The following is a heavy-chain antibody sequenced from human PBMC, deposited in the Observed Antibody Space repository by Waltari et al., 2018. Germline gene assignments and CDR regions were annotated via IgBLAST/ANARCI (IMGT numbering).Heavy chain of an antibody. J-gene: IGHJ5*02. CDR3: ARHGYSGGWFDP. CDR2: MFNGGST. CDR1: GASISSSNYY. Sequence: QLQLQESGPGLVKPSETLPLPCRASGASISSSNYYWGWIRQPPGKGLEWLGRMFNGGSTYYNPSLKSRVTISVDTSKNQFSLRLNSVTAADTAIYYCARHGYSGGWFDPWGQGTLVTVS. V-gene: IGHV4-39*01. D-gene: IGHD4-17*01.